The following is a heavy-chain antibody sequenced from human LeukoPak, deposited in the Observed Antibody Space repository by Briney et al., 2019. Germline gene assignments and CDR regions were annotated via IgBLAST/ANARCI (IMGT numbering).Heavy chain of an antibody. CDR3: GSGSGWYSPDY. V-gene: IGHV3-49*03. CDR2: IRSKAYGGTT. D-gene: IGHD6-19*01. J-gene: IGHJ4*02. CDR1: GFTFGDYV. Sequence: GGSLRLSCTVSGFTFGDYVMNLFRQAPGKGLEWVGFIRSKAYGGTTEYAASVKGRFTISRDDSKSIAHLQMNSLKTEDTAVYYCGSGSGWYSPDYWGQGTLVTVSS.